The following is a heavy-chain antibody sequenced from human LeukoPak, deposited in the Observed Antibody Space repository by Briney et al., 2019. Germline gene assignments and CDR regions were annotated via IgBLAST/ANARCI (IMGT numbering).Heavy chain of an antibody. Sequence: PGRSLRLSCAASGFTFSSYVMHWVRQAPGKGLEWVAVISYDGSNKYYADPVKGRFTISRDNSKNTLYLQMNSLRAEDTAVYYCAMRYGDYVVNWGQGTLVTVSS. CDR1: GFTFSSYV. V-gene: IGHV3-30*03. CDR3: AMRYGDYVVN. D-gene: IGHD4-17*01. J-gene: IGHJ4*02. CDR2: ISYDGSNK.